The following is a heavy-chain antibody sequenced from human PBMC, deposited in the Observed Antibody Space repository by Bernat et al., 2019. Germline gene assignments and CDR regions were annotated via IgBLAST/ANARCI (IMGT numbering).Heavy chain of an antibody. CDR1: GFTFSSFA. CDR3: APDPNWNYDVDY. J-gene: IGHJ4*02. CDR2: ISSSGGST. D-gene: IGHD1-7*01. V-gene: IGHV3-23*01. Sequence: EVRLLESGGGLVQPGGSLRLSCAASGFTFSSFAMSWVRQAPGKGLEWVSAISSSGGSTYYADSVKGRFTISRDNSKNTLYLQMNSLRAEDTAVYYCAPDPNWNYDVDYWGQGPLVTVLS.